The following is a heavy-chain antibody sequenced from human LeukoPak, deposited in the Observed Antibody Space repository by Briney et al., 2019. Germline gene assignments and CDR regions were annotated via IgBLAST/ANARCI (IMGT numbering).Heavy chain of an antibody. Sequence: GGSLRLSCAASGFTFSSYAMHWVRQAPGKGLEYVSAISSNGGSTYYANSVKGRFTISRDNSKNTLYLQMGSLRAEDMAVYYCARVNLRWELLGALDYWGQGTLVTVSS. CDR1: GFTFSSYA. CDR2: ISSNGGST. J-gene: IGHJ4*02. D-gene: IGHD1-26*01. V-gene: IGHV3-64*01. CDR3: ARVNLRWELLGALDY.